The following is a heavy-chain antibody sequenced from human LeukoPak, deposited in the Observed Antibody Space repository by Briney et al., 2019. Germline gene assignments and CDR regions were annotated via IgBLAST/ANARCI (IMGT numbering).Heavy chain of an antibody. Sequence: GGSLRLSCSASGFTFSDYYMSWIRQAPGKGLEWVSSISSSSYIYYADSVKGRFTISRDNAKNSLYLQMNSLRAEDTAVYYCARDSSIAVAGTGFDYWGQGTLVTVSS. V-gene: IGHV3-69-1*01. CDR2: ISSSSYI. D-gene: IGHD6-19*01. J-gene: IGHJ4*02. CDR3: ARDSSIAVAGTGFDY. CDR1: GFTFSDYY.